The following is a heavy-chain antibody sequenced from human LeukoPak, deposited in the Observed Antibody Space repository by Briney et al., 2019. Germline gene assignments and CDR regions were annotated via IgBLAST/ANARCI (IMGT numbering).Heavy chain of an antibody. CDR1: GFTFSSYT. J-gene: IGHJ6*03. Sequence: PGGSLRLSCAASGFTFSSYTMNWVRQAPGKGLEWASSISSSSTYIYYADSVKGRFTISRDNAKNSLYLQMNSLRAEDTAVYYCARTTVTSYFYYYMDVWGKGTTVTVSS. CDR2: ISSSSTYI. D-gene: IGHD4-17*01. V-gene: IGHV3-21*01. CDR3: ARTTVTSYFYYYMDV.